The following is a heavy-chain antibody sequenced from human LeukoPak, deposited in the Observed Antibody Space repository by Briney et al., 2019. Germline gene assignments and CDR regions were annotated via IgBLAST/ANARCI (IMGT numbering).Heavy chain of an antibody. V-gene: IGHV3-21*01. D-gene: IGHD6-19*01. CDR1: GFTFSSFN. Sequence: GGSLRLSCAASGFTFSSFNMNWVRQAPGKGLEWVSSISSTSSLIWYADSLKGRFTISRDNAKTSLYLQMDRLRAEDTAVYYCARYNSGWNDYWGQGTLVTVSS. CDR3: ARYNSGWNDY. CDR2: ISSTSSLI. J-gene: IGHJ4*02.